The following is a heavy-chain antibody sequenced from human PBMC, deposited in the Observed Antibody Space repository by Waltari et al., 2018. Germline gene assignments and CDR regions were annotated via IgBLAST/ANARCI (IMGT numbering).Heavy chain of an antibody. D-gene: IGHD4-17*01. CDR2: IKREVDGGTA. Sequence: QLVQSGGGLVRPGESLRLSCVGSGYPFHDAWMRWVRQAPAKGREWVGRIKREVDGGTAEYIESVKDRFTISRDDSKNTLYLQMNSLKSEDSAVYFCVRESYGNDIWGQGTLVTVSS. J-gene: IGHJ4*02. CDR1: GYPFHDAW. CDR3: VRESYGNDI. V-gene: IGHV3-15*01.